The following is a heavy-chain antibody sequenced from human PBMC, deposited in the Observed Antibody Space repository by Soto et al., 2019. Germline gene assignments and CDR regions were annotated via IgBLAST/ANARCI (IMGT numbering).Heavy chain of an antibody. CDR3: ARSKSAGYGWASDWFDP. J-gene: IGHJ5*02. CDR2: IIPIFGTA. D-gene: IGHD5-18*01. CDR1: GGTFSSYA. Sequence: QVQLVQSGAEVKKPGSSVKVSCKASGGTFSSYAISWVRQAPGQGLEWMGGIIPIFGTANYAQKVQGRVTITADESTSTADMELSSLRSEDTAVYYCARSKSAGYGWASDWFDPWGQGTLVTVSS. V-gene: IGHV1-69*12.